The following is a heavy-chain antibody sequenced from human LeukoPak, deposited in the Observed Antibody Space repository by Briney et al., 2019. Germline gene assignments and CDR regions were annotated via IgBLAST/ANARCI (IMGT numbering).Heavy chain of an antibody. D-gene: IGHD3-22*01. J-gene: IGHJ4*02. CDR1: GGTFSSYA. CDR2: ITPIFGTA. CDR3: AREHYDSSGYYYDY. V-gene: IGHV1-69*05. Sequence: GASVKVSCKASGGTFSSYATSWARQAPGQGPEWMGRITPIFGTANYAQKFQGRVTITTDESTSTAYMELSSQRSEDTAVYYCAREHYDSSGYYYDYWGQGTLVTVSS.